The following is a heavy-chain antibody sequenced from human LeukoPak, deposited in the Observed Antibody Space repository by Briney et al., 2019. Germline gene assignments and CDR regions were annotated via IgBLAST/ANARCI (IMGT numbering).Heavy chain of an antibody. Sequence: GRSLRLSCAASGFTCSSYAMHWVRQAPGKGLEWVAVISYDGSNKYYADSVKGRFTISRDNSKNTLYLQMNSLRAEDTAVYYCARVDVVVPAAFDYWGQGTLVTVSS. D-gene: IGHD2-2*01. CDR3: ARVDVVVPAAFDY. CDR2: ISYDGSNK. V-gene: IGHV3-30*04. CDR1: GFTCSSYA. J-gene: IGHJ4*02.